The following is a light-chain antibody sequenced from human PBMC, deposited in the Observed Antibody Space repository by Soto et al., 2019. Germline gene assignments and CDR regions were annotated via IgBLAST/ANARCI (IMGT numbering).Light chain of an antibody. V-gene: IGKV1-39*01. Sequence: DIQLTQSPSSLSASVGDRITISCRASQSISTYLHWYQQKPGEAPTLLVYEASSLQSGVPSRISGSGSGTDFTLTISSLQPEDFATYYCQQANSFPITFGQGTRLET. CDR2: EAS. CDR1: QSISTY. J-gene: IGKJ5*01. CDR3: QQANSFPIT.